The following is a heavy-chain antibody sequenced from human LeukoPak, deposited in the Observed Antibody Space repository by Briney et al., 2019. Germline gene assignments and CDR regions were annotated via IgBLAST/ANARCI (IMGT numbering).Heavy chain of an antibody. J-gene: IGHJ5*02. CDR2: ISAYNGNT. V-gene: IGHV1-18*01. Sequence: ASVKVSCKASGYTFTSYGISWVRQAPGQGLEWMGWISAYNGNTNYAQKFQGRVTMTRDTSISTAYMELSRLRSDDTAVYYCARGYRADFWSGYFPNWFDPWGQGTLVTVSS. CDR3: ARGYRADFWSGYFPNWFDP. D-gene: IGHD3-3*01. CDR1: GYTFTSYG.